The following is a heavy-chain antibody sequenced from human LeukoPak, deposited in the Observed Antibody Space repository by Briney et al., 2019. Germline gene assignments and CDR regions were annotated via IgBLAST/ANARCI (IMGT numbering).Heavy chain of an antibody. D-gene: IGHD6-25*01. Sequence: SETLSLTCTVSGGSISSYYWSWIRQPPGKGLEWIGYIYYSGSTNYNPSLKSRVTISVDTSKNQFSLKLSSVTAADTAVYYCAKKRNAAPYYFDCWGQGTLVTVSS. J-gene: IGHJ4*02. V-gene: IGHV4-59*12. CDR3: AKKRNAAPYYFDC. CDR1: GGSISSYY. CDR2: IYYSGST.